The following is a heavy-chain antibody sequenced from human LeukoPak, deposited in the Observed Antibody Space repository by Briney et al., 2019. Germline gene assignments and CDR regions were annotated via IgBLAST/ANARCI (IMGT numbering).Heavy chain of an antibody. J-gene: IGHJ5*02. CDR2: INTSGTT. V-gene: IGHV4-4*07. D-gene: IGHD2/OR15-2a*01. CDR3: ARVLSHVYDFNWFDP. Sequence: SETLSLTCTVSGGSISDYYLAWIRQPAGKALEWIGRINTSGTTRYNPSLQSRVTLSMDSSNSQFSLHLTAVTAADTAVYYCARVLSHVYDFNWFDPWGQGILVTVSS. CDR1: GGSISDYY.